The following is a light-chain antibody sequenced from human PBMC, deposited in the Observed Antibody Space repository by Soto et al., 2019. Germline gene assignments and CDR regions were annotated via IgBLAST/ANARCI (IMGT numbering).Light chain of an antibody. CDR2: KTS. Sequence: DIHMTQSPSTLSASVGDRVTITCRASQSISIWLAWYQQKPGKAPNLLIYKTSSLESGVPSRFSGSGSGTEFTLTISSLQPDDFATYYSQPWNDYSWTFGQGTKVEVK. V-gene: IGKV1-5*03. CDR1: QSISIW. J-gene: IGKJ1*01. CDR3: QPWNDYSWT.